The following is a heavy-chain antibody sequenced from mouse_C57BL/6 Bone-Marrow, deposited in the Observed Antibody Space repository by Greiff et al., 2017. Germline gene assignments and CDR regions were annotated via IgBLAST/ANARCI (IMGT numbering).Heavy chain of an antibody. J-gene: IGHJ3*01. CDR3: VRRDYYGSSSAWFAY. Sequence: EVKLVESGGDLVKPGGSLKLSCAASGFTFSSYGMSWVRQTPDKRLEWVATISSGGSYTYYPDSVKGRFTISRDNAKNTLYLQMSSLKSEDTAMXYCVRRDYYGSSSAWFAYWGQGTLVTVPA. CDR2: ISSGGSYT. CDR1: GFTFSSYG. D-gene: IGHD1-1*01. V-gene: IGHV5-6*02.